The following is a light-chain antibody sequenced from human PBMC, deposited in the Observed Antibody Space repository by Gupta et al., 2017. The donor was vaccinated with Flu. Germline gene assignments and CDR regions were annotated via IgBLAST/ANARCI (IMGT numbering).Light chain of an antibody. Sequence: SFVLTQPPSVSVAPGKTARITCGGNNIGPKSVHWYQQKPGQAPMLVVYDDSDRPSGIPERFSGSKSGNMATLTISRVEAGDEADYYCQVWDSSSDHPVFGAGTKVAVL. CDR2: DDS. J-gene: IGLJ1*01. CDR3: QVWDSSSDHPV. CDR1: NIGPKS. V-gene: IGLV3-21*03.